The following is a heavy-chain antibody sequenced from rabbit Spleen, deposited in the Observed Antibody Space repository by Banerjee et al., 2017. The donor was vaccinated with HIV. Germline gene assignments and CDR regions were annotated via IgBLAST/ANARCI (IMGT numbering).Heavy chain of an antibody. V-gene: IGHV1S40*01. Sequence: QSLEESGGDLVKPGASLTLTCTASGFTISSSDWIYWVRQAPGKGLEWIGYIDPIFGSTYYASWAKGRFTISKTSSTTVTLQMTSLTVADTATYFCARDAGSGPYIDVYFNLWGQGTLVTVS. CDR3: ARDAGSGPYIDVYFNL. D-gene: IGHD8-1*01. CDR2: IDPIFGST. J-gene: IGHJ4*01. CDR1: GFTISSSDW.